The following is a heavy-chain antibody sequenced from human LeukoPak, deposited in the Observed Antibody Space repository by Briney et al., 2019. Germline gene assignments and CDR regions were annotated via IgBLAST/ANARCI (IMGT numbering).Heavy chain of an antibody. CDR3: AKYTGEYSSHDY. Sequence: GGSLRLSCAASGFTVSSNYMSWVRQAPGKGLEWVSVIYSGGSTYYADSVKGRFTISRDNSKNTLSLQMNSLRAEDTAVYYCAKYTGEYSSHDYWGQGTLVTVSS. CDR1: GFTVSSNY. V-gene: IGHV3-66*02. CDR2: IYSGGST. D-gene: IGHD6-6*01. J-gene: IGHJ4*02.